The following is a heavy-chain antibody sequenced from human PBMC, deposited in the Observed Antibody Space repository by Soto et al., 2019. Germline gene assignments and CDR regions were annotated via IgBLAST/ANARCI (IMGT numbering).Heavy chain of an antibody. CDR1: GGSISSGGYY. Sequence: PSETLSLTCTVSGGSISSGGYYWSWIRQHPGKGLEWIGYIYYSGSTYYNSSLKSRVTISVDTSKNQFSLKLSSVTAADTAVYYCARDAQPKGVAADGASDYWGQGTLVTVSS. D-gene: IGHD6-19*01. V-gene: IGHV4-31*03. CDR3: ARDAQPKGVAADGASDY. J-gene: IGHJ4*02. CDR2: IYYSGST.